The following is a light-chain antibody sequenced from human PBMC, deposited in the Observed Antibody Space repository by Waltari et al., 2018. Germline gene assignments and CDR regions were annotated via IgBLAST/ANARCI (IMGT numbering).Light chain of an antibody. J-gene: IGLJ1*01. V-gene: IGLV1-40*01. CDR1: SPNIGAAYD. CDR2: DNG. CDR3: QSYDSLSALDV. Sequence: QSVLTQPPSVSGAPGQTVTISCIGSSPNIGAAYDVHWYQQLPGTAPKLLIVDNGVRPSGGRDRCSASRSGTPASLAISGLQAEDEANYYCQSYDSLSALDVFGTGTKVSVL.